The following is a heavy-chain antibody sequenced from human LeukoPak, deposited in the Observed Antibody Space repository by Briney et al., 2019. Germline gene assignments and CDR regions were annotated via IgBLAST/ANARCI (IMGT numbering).Heavy chain of an antibody. CDR2: AYHDEWPGNSK. D-gene: IGHD3-22*01. J-gene: IGHJ4*02. CDR1: GFTFSSHG. V-gene: IGHV3-33*08. Sequence: GGSLRLSCAASGFTFSSHGMHWVRQAPGKGLEWVAVAYHDEWPGNSKYYVDSVKGRFTVSRDNSKNTLYLQMSSLRAEDTAVYYCATGSGYYYDHWGQGTLVTVSS. CDR3: ATGSGYYYDH.